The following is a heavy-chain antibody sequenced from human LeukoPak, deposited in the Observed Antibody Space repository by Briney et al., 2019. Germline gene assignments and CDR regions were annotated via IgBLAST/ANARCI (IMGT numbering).Heavy chain of an antibody. D-gene: IGHD5-12*01. Sequence: SETLSLTCTVSGGSISSYYWRWIRNPPGKGLEWIGYLFYSGNTNTNPSLKSRVTISTDTSKNQFSLRLKSVTAADTAVYFCGRVRTGNTGSPEYFEDWGQGTLVTVSS. CDR2: LFYSGNT. CDR3: GRVRTGNTGSPEYFED. V-gene: IGHV4-59*01. J-gene: IGHJ1*01. CDR1: GGSISSYY.